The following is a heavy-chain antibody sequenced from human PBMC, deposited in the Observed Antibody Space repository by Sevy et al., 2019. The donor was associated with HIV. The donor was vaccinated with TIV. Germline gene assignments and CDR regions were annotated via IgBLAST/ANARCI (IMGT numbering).Heavy chain of an antibody. V-gene: IGHV4-59*13. J-gene: IGHJ6*02. Sequence: SETLSLTCTVSGGSISSYYWSWIRQPPGKGLEWIGYIYYSGSTNYNPSLKSRVTISVDTSKNKFSLKLSSVTAADTAVYYCARSGRDYYYGMDVWGQGTTVTVSS. CDR2: IYYSGST. D-gene: IGHD1-1*01. CDR3: ARSGRDYYYGMDV. CDR1: GGSISSYY.